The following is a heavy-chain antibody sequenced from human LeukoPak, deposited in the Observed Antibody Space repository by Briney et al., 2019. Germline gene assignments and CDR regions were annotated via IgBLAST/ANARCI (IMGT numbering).Heavy chain of an antibody. V-gene: IGHV1-2*02. CDR2: INPNSGGT. J-gene: IGHJ4*02. Sequence: SVKVSCKASGYTFTGYYMHWVRQAPGQGLEWMGWINPNSGGTNYAQKFQGRVTMTRDTSISTAYMELSRLRSDDTAVYYCARAYYDSSGYYSAFDHWGQGTLVTVSS. D-gene: IGHD3-22*01. CDR1: GYTFTGYY. CDR3: ARAYYDSSGYYSAFDH.